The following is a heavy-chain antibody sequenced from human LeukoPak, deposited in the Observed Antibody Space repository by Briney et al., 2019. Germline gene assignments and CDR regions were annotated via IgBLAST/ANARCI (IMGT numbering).Heavy chain of an antibody. Sequence: GGSLRLSCAASGFTFSSYAMSWVRQAPGKGLEWVSAISGSGGSTYYADSVKGRFTISRDNSKNTLYLQMNSLRAEDTAVYYCAKGGYCSGGSCYPYYLDYWGQGTLVTVSS. J-gene: IGHJ4*02. V-gene: IGHV3-23*01. D-gene: IGHD2-15*01. CDR1: GFTFSSYA. CDR2: ISGSGGST. CDR3: AKGGYCSGGSCYPYYLDY.